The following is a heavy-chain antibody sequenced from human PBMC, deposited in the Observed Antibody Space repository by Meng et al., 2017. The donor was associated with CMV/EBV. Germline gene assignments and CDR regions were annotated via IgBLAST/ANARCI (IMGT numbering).Heavy chain of an antibody. V-gene: IGHV1-69*12. CDR2: IIPIFGTA. CDR3: ARGRIWNYYDSSGYNFDY. Sequence: QVQLVQSGAEVKKPGSSVNVACKASGGTFSSYAISWVRQAPGQGLEWMGGIIPIFGTANYAQKFQGRVTITADESTSTAYMELSSLRSEDTAVYYCARGRIWNYYDSSGYNFDYWGQGTLVTVSS. D-gene: IGHD3-22*01. CDR1: GGTFSSYA. J-gene: IGHJ4*02.